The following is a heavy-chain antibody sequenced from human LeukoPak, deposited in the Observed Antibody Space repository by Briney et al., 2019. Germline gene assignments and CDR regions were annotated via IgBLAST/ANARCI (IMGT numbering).Heavy chain of an antibody. D-gene: IGHD6-13*01. CDR1: GFTVSSNY. CDR3: ARVGPVSSWYPNWFDP. V-gene: IGHV3-66*01. Sequence: GGSLRLSCAASGFTVSSNYMSWVRQAPGKGLEWVSVIYSGGSTYYADSVKGRFTISRDNSQNTLYLQMNSLRAEDTAVYYCARVGPVSSWYPNWFDPWGQGTLVTVSS. J-gene: IGHJ5*02. CDR2: IYSGGST.